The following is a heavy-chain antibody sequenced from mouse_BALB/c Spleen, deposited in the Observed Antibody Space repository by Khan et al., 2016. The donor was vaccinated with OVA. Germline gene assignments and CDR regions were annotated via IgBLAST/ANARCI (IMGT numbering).Heavy chain of an antibody. Sequence: VKLLESGPGLVAPSQSLSITCTVSGFSLTGYGVNWVRQPPGKGLEWLGMIWGDGSTDYNSALKSRLSITKDNSKSQVFLKMNSLQTDDTARYYCARAYYANYREAMDYWGQGNSVTVSS. CDR3: ARAYYANYREAMDY. J-gene: IGHJ4*01. V-gene: IGHV2-6-7*01. D-gene: IGHD2-10*01. CDR1: GFSLTGYG. CDR2: IWGDGST.